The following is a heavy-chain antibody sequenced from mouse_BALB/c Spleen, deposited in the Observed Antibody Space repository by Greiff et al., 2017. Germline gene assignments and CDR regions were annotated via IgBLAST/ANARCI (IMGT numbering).Heavy chain of an antibody. CDR1: GFTFSDFY. D-gene: IGHD2-3*01. J-gene: IGHJ2*01. CDR3: ARALYDGYYYYFDY. V-gene: IGHV7-1*02. CDR2: SRNKANDYTT. Sequence: EVNVVESGGGLVQPGGSLRLSCATSGFTFSDFYMEWVRQPPGKRLEWIAASRNKANDYTTEYSASVKGRFIVSRDTSQSILYLQMNALRAEDTAIYYCARALYDGYYYYFDYWGQGTTLTVSS.